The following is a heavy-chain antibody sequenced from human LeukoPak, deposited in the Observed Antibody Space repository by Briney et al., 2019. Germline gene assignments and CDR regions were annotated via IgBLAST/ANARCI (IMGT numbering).Heavy chain of an antibody. V-gene: IGHV3-7*01. CDR3: ARDAGIAAGTIVDY. J-gene: IGHJ4*02. CDR1: GFTFSSYW. D-gene: IGHD6-13*01. CDR2: IKQDGSEK. Sequence: GGSLRLSCAASGFTFSSYWMSWVRQAPGKGLEWVANIKQDGSEKYYVDSVKGRFTISRDNAKNSLYLQMNSLRAEDTAVYYCARDAGIAAGTIVDYWGQGTLVTVSS.